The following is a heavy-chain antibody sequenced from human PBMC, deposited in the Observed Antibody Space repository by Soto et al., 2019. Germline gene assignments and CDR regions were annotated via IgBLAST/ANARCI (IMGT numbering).Heavy chain of an antibody. CDR2: INPNSGGT. CDR1: GYTFTGYY. J-gene: IGHJ5*02. D-gene: IGHD1-1*01. Sequence: ASVKVSCNASGYTFTGYYMHWVRQAPGQGLEWMGWINPNSGGTNYAQKFQGRVTMTRDTSISTAYMELSRLRSDDTAVYYCARGGGTGTFNWFDPWGQGTLVTVSS. V-gene: IGHV1-2*02. CDR3: ARGGGTGTFNWFDP.